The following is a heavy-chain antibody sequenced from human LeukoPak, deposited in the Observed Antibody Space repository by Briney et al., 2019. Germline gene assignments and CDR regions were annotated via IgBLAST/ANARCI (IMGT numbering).Heavy chain of an antibody. CDR2: IYYTGST. CDR1: GGSISSSSYY. J-gene: IGHJ6*03. Sequence: PSETLSLTCTVSGGSISSSSYYWGWIRQPPGKGLEWIGNIYYTGSTYFNPSLKSRVTISVDTSKNHFSLKLSSVTAADTAVYYCARSNSLDSSGWYLSPAAAWDHYYMDVWGKGTTVTISS. V-gene: IGHV4-39*02. D-gene: IGHD6-19*01. CDR3: ARSNSLDSSGWYLSPAAAWDHYYMDV.